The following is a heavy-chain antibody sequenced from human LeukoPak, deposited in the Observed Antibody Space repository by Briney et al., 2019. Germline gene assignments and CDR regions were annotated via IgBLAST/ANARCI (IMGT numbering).Heavy chain of an antibody. CDR1: GYTFTSYA. J-gene: IGHJ4*02. V-gene: IGHV7-4-1*02. CDR2: INTNTGNP. D-gene: IGHD6-13*01. CDR3: ARRTGIAAAAIFDF. Sequence: ASVKVSCKAPGYTFTSYAMNWVRQAPGQGLEWMGWINTNTGNPTYAQGFTGRFVFSLDTSVSTAYLQISSLKAEDTAVYYCARRTGIAAAAIFDFWGQGTVVTVSS.